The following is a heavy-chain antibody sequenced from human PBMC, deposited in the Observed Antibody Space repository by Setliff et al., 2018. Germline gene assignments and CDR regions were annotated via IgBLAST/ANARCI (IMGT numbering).Heavy chain of an antibody. D-gene: IGHD3-10*01. CDR1: GGSVSSTSYY. J-gene: IGHJ6*03. V-gene: IGHV4-39*01. CDR2: IYYTGTT. Sequence: SETLSLTCTVSGGSVSSTSYYWGWIRQPPGKGLEWIGTIYYTGTTYYSPSLKSRVTISVDTSKNQFSLKLTPVTAADTAVYYCARALASGSYYGQSSYYMDVWGKGTTVTVSS. CDR3: ARALASGSYYGQSSYYMDV.